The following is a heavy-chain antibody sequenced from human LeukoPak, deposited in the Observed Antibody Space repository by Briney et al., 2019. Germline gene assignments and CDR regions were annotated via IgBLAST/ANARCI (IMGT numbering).Heavy chain of an antibody. CDR2: INSDGSTT. J-gene: IGHJ4*02. CDR3: ARGSGSYCNY. D-gene: IGHD1-26*01. V-gene: IGHV3-74*01. Sequence: GGSLRLSCAASGFTFSSNWMHWVRQAPGKGLVWVSGINSDGSTTRYADSVKGRFTISRDNAKNTLYLQMNSLRAEDTALYYCARGSGSYCNYWGQGTLVSVSS. CDR1: GFTFSSNW.